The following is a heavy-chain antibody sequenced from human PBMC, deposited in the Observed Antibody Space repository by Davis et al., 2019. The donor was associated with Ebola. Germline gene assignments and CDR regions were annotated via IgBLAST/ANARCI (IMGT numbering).Heavy chain of an antibody. Sequence: PGGSLRLSCAVSGFTFSNYNMTWVRQAPGKGLEWVANINQDGSEKYYVDSVKGRFIISRDNAENSLSLQMNSLRVNDTAVYYCAREGGGSWGYWGRGSLVTVSS. CDR1: GFTFSNYN. CDR3: AREGGGSWGY. J-gene: IGHJ4*02. V-gene: IGHV3-7*01. CDR2: INQDGSEK. D-gene: IGHD2-15*01.